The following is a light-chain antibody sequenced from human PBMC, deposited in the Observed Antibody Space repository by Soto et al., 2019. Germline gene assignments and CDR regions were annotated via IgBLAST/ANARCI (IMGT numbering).Light chain of an antibody. CDR1: QAIGGM. Sequence: EIQMTQSPSTLSASVGERATISCRASQAIGGMLAWYQQKPGKAPKPLIYDASRLGSGVPARFSGSGSGTEFTLSISSLQPDDFAAYYCQQYNTYATFGQGTRLEI. CDR2: DAS. CDR3: QQYNTYAT. V-gene: IGKV1-5*01. J-gene: IGKJ5*01.